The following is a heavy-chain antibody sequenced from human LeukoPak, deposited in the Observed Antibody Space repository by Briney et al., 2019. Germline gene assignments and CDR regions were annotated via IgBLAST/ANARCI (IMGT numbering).Heavy chain of an antibody. CDR1: GFTFSSYS. J-gene: IGHJ4*02. Sequence: GGSLRLSCAASGFTFSSYSMNWVRQAPGKGLEWVSYISSSSSTIYYADSVKGRFTISRDNAKTSLYLQMNSLRAEDTAVYYCARDGGYCSSTSCQSFDYWGQGTLVTVSS. CDR2: ISSSSSTI. CDR3: ARDGGYCSSTSCQSFDY. V-gene: IGHV3-48*04. D-gene: IGHD2-2*01.